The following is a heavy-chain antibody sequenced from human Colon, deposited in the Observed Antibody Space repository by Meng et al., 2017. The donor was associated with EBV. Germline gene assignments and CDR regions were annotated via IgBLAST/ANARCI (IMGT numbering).Heavy chain of an antibody. CDR2: FVNNVDT. J-gene: IGHJ4*02. D-gene: IGHD3-10*01. V-gene: IGHV1-18*01. Sequence: QFQLLRYGAEGKKPGASVRVSCEASGYTFASYGISWLRQAPGQGLEWMGWFVNNVDTYSAQKFQGRVTMTTDTHTSTAFMELRSLRSDDTAVYYCARGTPGRSYSDYWGQGTLVTVSS. CDR3: ARGTPGRSYSDY. CDR1: GYTFASYG.